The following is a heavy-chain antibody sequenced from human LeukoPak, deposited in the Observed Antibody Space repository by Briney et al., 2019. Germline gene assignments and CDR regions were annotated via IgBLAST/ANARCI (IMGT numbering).Heavy chain of an antibody. CDR1: GGTFSSYA. CDR2: IIPILGIA. Sequence: SVKVSCKASGGTFSSYAISWVRQAPGKGLEWMGRIIPILGIANYAQKFQGRVTITADKSTSTAYMELSSLRSEDTAVYYCAREGNRGMDVWGQGTTVTVSS. CDR3: AREGNRGMDV. J-gene: IGHJ6*02. V-gene: IGHV1-69*04. D-gene: IGHD2/OR15-2a*01.